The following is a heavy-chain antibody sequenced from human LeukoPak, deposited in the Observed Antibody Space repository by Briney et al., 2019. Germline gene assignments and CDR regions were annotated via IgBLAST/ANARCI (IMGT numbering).Heavy chain of an antibody. Sequence: PSETLSLTCTVSGGSISSSSYYWGWIRQPPGKGLEWIGEINHSGSTNYNPSLKSRVTISVDTSKNQFSLKLSSVTAADTAVYYCARASVLWFGEFYYYYYGMDVWGQGTTVTVSS. D-gene: IGHD3-10*01. J-gene: IGHJ6*02. CDR3: ARASVLWFGEFYYYYYGMDV. CDR1: GGSISSSSYY. CDR2: INHSGST. V-gene: IGHV4-39*07.